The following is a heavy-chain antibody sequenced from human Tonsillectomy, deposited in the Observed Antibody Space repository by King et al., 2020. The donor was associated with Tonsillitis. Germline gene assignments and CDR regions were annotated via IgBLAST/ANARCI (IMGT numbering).Heavy chain of an antibody. V-gene: IGHV3-48*03. D-gene: IGHD1-26*01. Sequence: QLVQSGGGLVQPGGSLRLSCAASGFTFSSYDMNWVRQAPGKGLEWVSYISRSGSTIYYADSVKGRFTISRDNANNSLYLQMNSLRAEDTAVYYCARWDLFSPFFVPWGQGTLVPVSS. CDR2: ISRSGSTI. J-gene: IGHJ5*02. CDR1: GFTFSSYD. CDR3: ARWDLFSPFFVP.